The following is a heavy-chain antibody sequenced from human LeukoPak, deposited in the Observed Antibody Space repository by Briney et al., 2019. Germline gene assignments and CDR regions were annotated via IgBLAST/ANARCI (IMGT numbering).Heavy chain of an antibody. CDR2: ISAYNGNT. V-gene: IGHV1-18*04. J-gene: IGHJ4*02. D-gene: IGHD4-17*01. Sequence: WASVKVSCKASGYTFTGYYMHWVRQAPGQGLEWMGWISAYNGNTNYAQKLQGRVTMTTDTSTSTAYMELRSLRSDDTAVYYCARDKVDGDSYFDSWAREPWSPSPQ. CDR1: GYTFTGYY. CDR3: ARDKVDGDSYFDS.